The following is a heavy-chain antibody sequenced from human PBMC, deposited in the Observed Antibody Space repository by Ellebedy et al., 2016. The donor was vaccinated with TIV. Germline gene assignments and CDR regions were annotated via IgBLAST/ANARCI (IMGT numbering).Heavy chain of an antibody. CDR3: ARAASGIVVVNHWGY. J-gene: IGHJ4*02. V-gene: IGHV3-23*01. D-gene: IGHD3-22*01. CDR1: GFTFSTYA. CDR2: ISSNGVST. Sequence: GESLKISCAASGFTFSTYAMSWVRQAPGKGLEWVSAISSNGVSTFYADSVKGRFTISRDDAKNSLYLQMNSLGAEDTAVYYCARAASGIVVVNHWGYWGQGTLVTVSS.